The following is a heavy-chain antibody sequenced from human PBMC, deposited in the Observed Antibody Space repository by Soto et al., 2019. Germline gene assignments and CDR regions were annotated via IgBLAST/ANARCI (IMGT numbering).Heavy chain of an antibody. CDR3: ARDPNARITVPMIKGGYFDL. CDR1: GFTFSSYA. Sequence: QVQLVESGGGVVQPGRSLRLSCAASGFTFSSYAMHWVRQAPGKGLEWVAVISYDGSNKYYADSVKGRFTISRDNSKNTLYLQTNSLRAEDTAVYYCARDPNARITVPMIKGGYFDLWGRGTLVTVSS. CDR2: ISYDGSNK. V-gene: IGHV3-30-3*01. J-gene: IGHJ2*01. D-gene: IGHD4-17*01.